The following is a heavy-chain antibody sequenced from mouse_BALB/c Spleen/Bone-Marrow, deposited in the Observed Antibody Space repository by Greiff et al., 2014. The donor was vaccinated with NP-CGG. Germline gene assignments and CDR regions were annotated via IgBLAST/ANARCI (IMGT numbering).Heavy chain of an antibody. J-gene: IGHJ2*01. CDR1: GFTFTDYY. V-gene: IGHV7-3*02. D-gene: IGHD2-3*01. CDR2: IRNKANGYTT. Sequence: VQLKESGGGLVQPGGSLRLSCATSGFTFTDYYMSWVRQPPGKALEWLGFIRNKANGYTTEYSASVKGRFTISRDNSQSILYLQMDTLRAEDCATYYCARDRGLLRFDYWGQGTTLTVSS. CDR3: ARDRGLLRFDY.